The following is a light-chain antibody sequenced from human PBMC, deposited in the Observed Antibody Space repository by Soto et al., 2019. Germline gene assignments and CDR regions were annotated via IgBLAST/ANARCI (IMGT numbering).Light chain of an antibody. Sequence: QPVLTQPPSVSGAPGQRVTISCTGSSSNIGAGYDVHWYQQLPGTAPKLLIYGNSNRPSGVPDRFSGSKSGTSASLAITGLQAEDEADYYCQSYASSLSGPVFGGGTKVTVL. CDR1: SSNIGAGYD. CDR2: GNS. CDR3: QSYASSLSGPV. J-gene: IGLJ2*01. V-gene: IGLV1-40*01.